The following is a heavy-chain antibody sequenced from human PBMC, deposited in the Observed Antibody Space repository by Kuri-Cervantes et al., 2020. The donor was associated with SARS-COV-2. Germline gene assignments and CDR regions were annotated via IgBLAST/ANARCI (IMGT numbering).Heavy chain of an antibody. J-gene: IGHJ4*02. CDR1: GGPISGDTYY. CDR3: ARGRGYHDSSGYYFDS. CDR2: IYSSGNT. D-gene: IGHD3-22*01. V-gene: IGHV4-61*02. Sequence: LRLSCTVSGGPISGDTYYWSWVRQPAGKGLEWIGRIYSSGNTNYNPSLKSRVTISEDTSKNQFSLKLTSVTAADTAVYFCARGRGYHDSSGYYFDSWGQGTLVTVSS.